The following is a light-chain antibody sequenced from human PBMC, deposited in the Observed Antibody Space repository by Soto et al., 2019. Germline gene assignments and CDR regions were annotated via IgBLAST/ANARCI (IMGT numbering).Light chain of an antibody. CDR3: RQYGRSPWT. CDR2: DAS. J-gene: IGKJ1*01. CDR1: QSVSSSY. V-gene: IGKV3-20*01. Sequence: ESVLTQSPGTLSLSPGERATLSCRASQSVSSSYLAWYQQKPGQAPRLLIYDASSRATGIPDRFSGSGSGTDFTLIISRLEPEDFAVYYCRQYGRSPWTFGQGTKV.